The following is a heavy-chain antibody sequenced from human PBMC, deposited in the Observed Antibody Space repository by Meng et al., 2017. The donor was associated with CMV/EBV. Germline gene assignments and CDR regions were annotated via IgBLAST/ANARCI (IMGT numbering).Heavy chain of an antibody. CDR1: GFTFGAYA. CDR3: TSLLLWFGELLDSPYGMDV. J-gene: IGHJ6*02. CDR2: IRSKAYGGTT. V-gene: IGHV3-49*04. Sequence: GGSLRLSCTASGFTFGAYAMSWVRQAPGKGLEWVGFIRSKAYGGTTEYAASVKGRFTISRDDSKSIAYLQMNSLKTEDTAVYYCTSLLLWFGELLDSPYGMDVWGQGTTVTVSS. D-gene: IGHD3-10*01.